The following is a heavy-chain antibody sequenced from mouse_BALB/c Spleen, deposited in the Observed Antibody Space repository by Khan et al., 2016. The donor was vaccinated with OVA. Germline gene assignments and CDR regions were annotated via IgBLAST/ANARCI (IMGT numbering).Heavy chain of an antibody. Sequence: VQLQESGAELARPGASVKLSCKASGYTFTSYWMQWVKQRPGQGLEWIGTIYPGDGDTRYTQKFKGTATLTADKSSSTAYMQLSSLASEDSAVYYCASYRYDYFDYWGQGTTLTVSS. CDR3: ASYRYDYFDY. CDR2: IYPGDGDT. D-gene: IGHD2-14*01. CDR1: GYTFTSYW. J-gene: IGHJ2*01. V-gene: IGHV1-87*01.